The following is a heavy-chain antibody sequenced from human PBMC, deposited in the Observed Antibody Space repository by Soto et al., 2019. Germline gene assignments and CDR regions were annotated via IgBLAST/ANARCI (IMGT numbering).Heavy chain of an antibody. D-gene: IGHD1-26*01. Sequence: LSLTCTVSGGSISSGGYYWSWIRQHPGKGLEWIGYIYYSGSTYYNPSLKSRVTISVDTSKNQFSLKLSSVTAADTAVYYCARVDSGSYSDYFDYWGQGTLVTVSS. CDR2: IYYSGST. CDR1: GGSISSGGYY. V-gene: IGHV4-31*03. CDR3: ARVDSGSYSDYFDY. J-gene: IGHJ4*02.